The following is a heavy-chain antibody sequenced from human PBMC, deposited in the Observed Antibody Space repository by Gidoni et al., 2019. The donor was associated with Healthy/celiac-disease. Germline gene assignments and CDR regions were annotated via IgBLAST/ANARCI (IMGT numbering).Heavy chain of an antibody. CDR2: ISAYNGNT. CDR1: GYTFTRYG. D-gene: IGHD2-21*01. J-gene: IGHJ3*02. V-gene: IGHV1-18*01. Sequence: QVQLVQSGAEVKKPGASVKVSCKASGYTFTRYGISWVRQATGQGLEWMGWISAYNGNTNYAQKLQGRVTMTTDTSTSTAYMELRSLRSDDTAVYYCARDQSGVLWWGAFDIWGQGTMVTVSS. CDR3: ARDQSGVLWWGAFDI.